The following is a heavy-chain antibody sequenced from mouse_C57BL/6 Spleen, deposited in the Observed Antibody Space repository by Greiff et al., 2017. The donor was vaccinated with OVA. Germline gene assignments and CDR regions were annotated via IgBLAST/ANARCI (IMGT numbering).Heavy chain of an antibody. CDR1: GYSITSGYY. Sequence: VQLKESGPGLVKPSQSLSLTCSVTGYSITSGYYWNWIRQFPGNKLEWMGYISYDGSNNYNPSLKNRISITRDTSKNQFFRKLNSVTTEDTATYYGAREGTTVVAKRYFDVWGTGTTVTVSS. CDR3: AREGTTVVAKRYFDV. D-gene: IGHD1-1*01. J-gene: IGHJ1*03. CDR2: ISYDGSN. V-gene: IGHV3-6*01.